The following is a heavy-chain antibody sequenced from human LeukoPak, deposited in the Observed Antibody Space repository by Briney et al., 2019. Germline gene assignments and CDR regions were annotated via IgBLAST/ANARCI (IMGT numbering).Heavy chain of an antibody. D-gene: IGHD3-10*01. CDR2: ISYDGRNK. V-gene: IGHV3-30*03. Sequence: GGSLRLSCAASGFTFNSFGMHWVRQAPGKGLEWVAVISYDGRNKYYALPVKGRFTISRDNSKNTLYLQMDSLRAEDTAVYYCARDSTYYYASGSSGPHYFDYWGQGALATVSS. J-gene: IGHJ4*02. CDR3: ARDSTYYYASGSSGPHYFDY. CDR1: GFTFNSFG.